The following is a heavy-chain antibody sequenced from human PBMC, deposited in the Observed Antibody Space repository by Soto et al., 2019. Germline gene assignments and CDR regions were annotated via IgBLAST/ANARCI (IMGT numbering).Heavy chain of an antibody. V-gene: IGHV4-31*03. J-gene: IGHJ4*02. CDR1: GGSIGSGGYY. CDR3: ASLNCGGDCYPDY. D-gene: IGHD2-21*02. Sequence: SETLSLTCTVSGGSIGSGGYYWSWIRQHPGKGLEWIGYIYYSGSTYYNPSLKSRVTISVDTSKNQFSLKLSSVTAADTAVYYCASLNCGGDCYPDYWGQGTLVTVSS. CDR2: IYYSGST.